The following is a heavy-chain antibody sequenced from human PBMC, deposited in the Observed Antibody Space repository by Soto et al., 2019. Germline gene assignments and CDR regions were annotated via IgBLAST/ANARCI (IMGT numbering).Heavy chain of an antibody. CDR1: GGSVSSGTYY. Sequence: SETLSLTCTVSGGSVSSGTYYWSWIRQSPGKGLEWIGYIYYSGSTNYNPSLKSRVTISVDTSKNQFSLKLSSVTAADTAVYYCARGRGYSYGLDPWGQGTLVTVSS. D-gene: IGHD5-18*01. V-gene: IGHV4-61*01. CDR3: ARGRGYSYGLDP. J-gene: IGHJ5*02. CDR2: IYYSGST.